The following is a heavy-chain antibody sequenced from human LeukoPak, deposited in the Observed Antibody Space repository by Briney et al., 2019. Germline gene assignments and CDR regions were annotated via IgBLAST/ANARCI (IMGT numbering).Heavy chain of an antibody. J-gene: IGHJ4*02. D-gene: IGHD3-10*01. CDR1: GGSISSSRYY. V-gene: IGHV4-39*07. CDR3: ARDLVYYYGSGSRYFDY. Sequence: SETLPLTCSVSGGSISSSRYYWGWIRQPPGKGLEWIGSIHSTGRTYYNPSLKSRATISMDTSKNQFSLKLSSMTAADTAVYYCARDLVYYYGSGSRYFDYWGQGTLVTVSS. CDR2: IHSTGRT.